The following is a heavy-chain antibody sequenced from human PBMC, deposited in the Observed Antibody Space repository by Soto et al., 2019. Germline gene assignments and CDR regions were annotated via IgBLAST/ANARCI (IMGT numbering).Heavy chain of an antibody. CDR2: IYYSGST. J-gene: IGHJ3*02. CDR1: GGSISSGGYY. Sequence: QVQLQESGPGLVKPSQTLSLTCTVSGGSISSGGYYWSWIRQHPGKGLEWIGYIYYSGSTYYNPSLKTRLSISVDTSKNQFSLKLSSVTAADTAVYYCARRIVVVPAATVAFDIWGQGTILTVSS. CDR3: ARRIVVVPAATVAFDI. D-gene: IGHD2-2*01. V-gene: IGHV4-31*03.